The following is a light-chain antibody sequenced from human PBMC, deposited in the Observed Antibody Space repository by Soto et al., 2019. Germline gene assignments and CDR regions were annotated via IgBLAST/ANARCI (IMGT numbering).Light chain of an antibody. V-gene: IGKV3-15*01. CDR3: QQYNNWYSYG. CDR2: DAS. Sequence: TQSPATLSVSPGERATISCRASQSISNNLAWYQQKPGQAPRLLIYDASTRPNGIPARFSGSGSGTQYTLTISSLQSEDVAVYYCQQYNNWYSYGFAQGTKLEIK. CDR1: QSISNN. J-gene: IGKJ2*03.